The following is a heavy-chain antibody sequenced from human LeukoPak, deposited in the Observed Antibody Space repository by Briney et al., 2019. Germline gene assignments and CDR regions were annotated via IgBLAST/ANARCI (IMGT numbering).Heavy chain of an antibody. Sequence: GGSLGLSCAASGLSFSSYGMSWVRQAPGKGLEWVSGISGSGGSTYYADSVKGRFTISRDNSKNTLYLQLNSLRAEDTAVYYCAKDRAVTPYYFDSWGQGTLVTVSS. CDR1: GLSFSSYG. J-gene: IGHJ4*02. CDR3: AKDRAVTPYYFDS. D-gene: IGHD4-17*01. V-gene: IGHV3-23*01. CDR2: ISGSGGST.